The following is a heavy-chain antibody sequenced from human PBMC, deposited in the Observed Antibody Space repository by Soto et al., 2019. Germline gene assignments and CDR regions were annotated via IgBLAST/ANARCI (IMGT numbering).Heavy chain of an antibody. Sequence: QIQLVESGGGVVQPGRSLRLYCAASGFTFNTYGFNWVRQAPGKGLEWVAVIWYDGNTKYYADSVKGRFTISRDNLKNTLYLQMNTLTAEDTAVYYCARPLVAPVAGPYYYGMDVWGQGTTVTVSS. J-gene: IGHJ6*02. V-gene: IGHV3-33*01. D-gene: IGHD6-19*01. CDR3: ARPLVAPVAGPYYYGMDV. CDR1: GFTFNTYG. CDR2: IWYDGNTK.